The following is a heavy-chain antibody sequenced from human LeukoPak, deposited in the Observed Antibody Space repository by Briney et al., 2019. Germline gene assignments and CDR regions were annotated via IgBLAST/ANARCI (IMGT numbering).Heavy chain of an antibody. Sequence: PGGSLRFSCAASGFTFSGCAVSWVRQAPGKGLEWVSGISGSGGRTYYADSVKGRFTISRDNSKNTLYLQMNSLRAEDTAIYYCAKESVGYGSILGRGYYFDYWGQGTLVSVSS. V-gene: IGHV3-23*01. CDR3: AKESVGYGSILGRGYYFDY. CDR1: GFTFSGCA. CDR2: ISGSGGRT. J-gene: IGHJ4*02. D-gene: IGHD3-22*01.